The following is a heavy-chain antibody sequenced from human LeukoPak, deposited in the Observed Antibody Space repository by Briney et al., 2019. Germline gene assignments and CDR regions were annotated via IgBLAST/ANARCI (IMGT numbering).Heavy chain of an antibody. J-gene: IGHJ4*02. Sequence: PSQTLSLTCTVSGGSISSGGYYWSWIRQHPGKGLEWIGYIYYSGSTYYNPSLKSRVTISVDTSKTQFSMKLSSVTAADTAVYYCARGCSGGSCYFDLDYWGQGTLVTVSS. CDR3: ARGCSGGSCYFDLDY. CDR1: GGSISSGGYY. CDR2: IYYSGST. V-gene: IGHV4-31*03. D-gene: IGHD2-15*01.